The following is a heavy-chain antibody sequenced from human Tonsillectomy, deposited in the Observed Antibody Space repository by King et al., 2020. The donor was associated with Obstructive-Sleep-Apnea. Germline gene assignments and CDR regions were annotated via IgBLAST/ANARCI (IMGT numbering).Heavy chain of an antibody. CDR2: IRSKAYGGTT. CDR3: TRERWYSSSSRWFDP. D-gene: IGHD6-6*01. J-gene: IGHJ5*02. CDR1: GFTFGDYA. Sequence: VQLVESGGGLVQPGRSLRLSCTASGFTFGDYAMSWFRQAPGKGLEWVGFIRSKAYGGTTEYAASVKGRFTISRDDSKSIAYLQMNSLKTEDTAVYYCTRERWYSSSSRWFDPWGQGTLVTVSS. V-gene: IGHV3-49*03.